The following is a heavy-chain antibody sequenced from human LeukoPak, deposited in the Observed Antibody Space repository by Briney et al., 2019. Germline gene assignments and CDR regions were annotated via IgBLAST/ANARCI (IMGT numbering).Heavy chain of an antibody. J-gene: IGHJ5*02. CDR2: INPNSGGT. Sequence: ASVKVSCKASGYTFTGYYMHWVRQAPGQGLEWMGWINPNSGGTNYAQKFQGRVTMTRDTSISTAYMELSRLRSDDTAVYYCARGPITMIVVVIYDNWFDPWGQGTLVTVSS. CDR3: ARGPITMIVVVIYDNWFDP. CDR1: GYTFTGYY. D-gene: IGHD3-22*01. V-gene: IGHV1-2*02.